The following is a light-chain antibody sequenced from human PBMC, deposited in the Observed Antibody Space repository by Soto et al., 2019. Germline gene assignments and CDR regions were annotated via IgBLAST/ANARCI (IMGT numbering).Light chain of an antibody. Sequence: QSALTQPASVSGSPGQSITISCTGTSSDVGGYNYVSWYQQHPGKAPKLMIYDVSNRPSGVSNRFSGSKSGNTASLTISGPQAEDEADYYYSSYTSSSTPVVFGGGTKLTVL. CDR2: DVS. CDR3: SSYTSSSTPVV. CDR1: SSDVGGYNY. V-gene: IGLV2-14*01. J-gene: IGLJ2*01.